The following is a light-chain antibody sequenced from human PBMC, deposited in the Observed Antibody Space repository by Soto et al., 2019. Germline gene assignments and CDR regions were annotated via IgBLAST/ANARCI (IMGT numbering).Light chain of an antibody. CDR2: GAS. V-gene: IGKV1-5*01. CDR3: QEYNSYDMWT. Sequence: DIQMTQSPSTLSASVGARVTITCRASQSISRWLAWYQQKSGKAPKLLIYGASSLERGVPSRFSGSGSGTEFTLTISSLQPDDFAPYYGQEYNSYDMWTFGQGTKVEIK. J-gene: IGKJ1*01. CDR1: QSISRW.